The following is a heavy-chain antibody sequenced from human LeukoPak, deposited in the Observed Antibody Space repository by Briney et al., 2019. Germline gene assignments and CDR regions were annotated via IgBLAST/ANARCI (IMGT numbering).Heavy chain of an antibody. D-gene: IGHD4-17*01. CDR2: INPNSGGT. J-gene: IGHJ5*02. CDR1: GYTFTGYY. CDR3: ARTSMTTVREWFDP. Sequence: GASVKVSCKASGYTFTGYYMHWVRQAPGQGLEWMGWINPNSGGTNYAQKFQGRVTMTRDTSISTAYMELSRLRSDDTAVYYCARTSMTTVREWFDPWGQGTLVTVSS. V-gene: IGHV1-2*02.